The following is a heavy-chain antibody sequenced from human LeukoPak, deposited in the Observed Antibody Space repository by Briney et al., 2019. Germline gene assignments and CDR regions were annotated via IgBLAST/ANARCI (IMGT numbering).Heavy chain of an antibody. CDR2: IYYSGST. CDR3: ARVRLLAYCGGDCYSHDLMDV. V-gene: IGHV4-39*07. D-gene: IGHD2-21*02. J-gene: IGHJ6*02. Sequence: SETLSLTCTVSGGSISSSSYYWGWIRQPPGKGLEWIGSIYYSGSTYYNPSLKSRVTISVDTSKNQFSLKLSSVTAADTAVYYCARVRLLAYCGGDCYSHDLMDVWGQGTTVTVSS. CDR1: GGSISSSSYY.